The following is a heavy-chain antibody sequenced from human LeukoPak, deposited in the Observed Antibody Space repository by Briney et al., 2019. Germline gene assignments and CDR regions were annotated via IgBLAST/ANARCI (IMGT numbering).Heavy chain of an antibody. CDR3: ARDWVVVPAAKGPRRDY. V-gene: IGHV3-13*01. J-gene: IGHJ4*02. CDR1: GFTFSNND. CDR2: IDTSGDT. Sequence: GGSLRLSCAASGFTFSNNDMHWVRQGPGKGLEWVSAIDTSGDTYYPGSVKGRFAISRENAKNILYLQMNSLRAEDTAVYYCARDWVVVPAAKGPRRDYWGQGTLVTVSS. D-gene: IGHD2-2*01.